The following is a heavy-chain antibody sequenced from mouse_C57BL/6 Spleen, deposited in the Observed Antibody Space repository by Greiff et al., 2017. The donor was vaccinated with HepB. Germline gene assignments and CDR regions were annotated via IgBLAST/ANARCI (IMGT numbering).Heavy chain of an antibody. D-gene: IGHD2-5*01. CDR3: ARSGHSNYGAMDY. V-gene: IGHV1-52*01. J-gene: IGHJ4*01. Sequence: QVHVKQPGAELVRPGSSVKLSCKASGYTFTSYWMHWVKQRPIQGLEWIGNIDPSDSETHYNQKFKDKATLTVDKSSSTAYMQLSSLTSEDSAVYYCARSGHSNYGAMDYWGQGTSVTVSS. CDR2: IDPSDSET. CDR1: GYTFTSYW.